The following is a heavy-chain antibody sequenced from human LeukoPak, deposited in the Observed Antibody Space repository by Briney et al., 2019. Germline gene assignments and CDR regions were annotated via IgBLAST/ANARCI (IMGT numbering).Heavy chain of an antibody. CDR3: AREGYGGPTGGWFDP. J-gene: IGHJ5*02. CDR2: INPSGGST. V-gene: IGHV1-46*01. CDR1: GYTSTSYY. Sequence: ASVKVSCKASGYTSTSYYMHWVRQTPGQGLEWMGIINPSGGSTSYAQKFQGRVTMTRDTSTSTVYMELSSLRSEDTAVYYCAREGYGGPTGGWFDPWGQGTLVTVSS. D-gene: IGHD4-23*01.